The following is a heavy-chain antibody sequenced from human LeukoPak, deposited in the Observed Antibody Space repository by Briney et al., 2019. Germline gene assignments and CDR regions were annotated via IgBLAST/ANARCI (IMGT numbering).Heavy chain of an antibody. CDR2: ISGSGGST. J-gene: IGHJ4*02. CDR3: AKPPSILTGYYLFHY. CDR1: GFTFSSYA. Sequence: GGSLRLSCAASGFTFSSYAMSWVRQAPGKGLEWVSAISGSGGSTYYADSVKGRFTISRDNSKNTLYLQMNSLRAEDTAVYYCAKPPSILTGYYLFHYWGQGTLVTVSS. V-gene: IGHV3-23*01. D-gene: IGHD3-9*01.